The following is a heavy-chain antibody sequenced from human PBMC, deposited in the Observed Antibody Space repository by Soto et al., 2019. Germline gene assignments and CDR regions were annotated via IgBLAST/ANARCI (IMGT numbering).Heavy chain of an antibody. CDR2: ISYDGSNK. CDR3: AKSGGYIVAPEY. V-gene: IGHV3-30*18. Sequence: GGSLRLSCAASGFTFSSYGMHWVRQAPGKGLEWVAVISYDGSNKYYADSVKGRFTNSSDNSKNTLYLQMNSLRAEDTAVYYCAKSGGYIVAPEYWGQGTLVTVSS. J-gene: IGHJ4*02. CDR1: GFTFSSYG. D-gene: IGHD2-15*01.